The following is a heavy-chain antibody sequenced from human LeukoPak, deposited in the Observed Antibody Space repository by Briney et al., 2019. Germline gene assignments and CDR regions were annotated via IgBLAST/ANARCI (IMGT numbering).Heavy chain of an antibody. CDR3: ARDREYSSSWVDY. J-gene: IGHJ4*02. Sequence: PGGSLRLSCAASGFTFSSYGMHWVPQAPGKGLEWVAVIWYDGSNKYYADSVKGRFTISRDNSKNTLYLQMNSLRAEDTAVYYRARDREYSSSWVDYWGQGTLVTVSS. D-gene: IGHD6-13*01. V-gene: IGHV3-33*01. CDR1: GFTFSSYG. CDR2: IWYDGSNK.